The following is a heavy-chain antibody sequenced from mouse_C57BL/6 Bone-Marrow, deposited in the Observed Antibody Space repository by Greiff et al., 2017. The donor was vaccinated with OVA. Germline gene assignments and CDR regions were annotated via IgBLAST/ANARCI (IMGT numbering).Heavy chain of an antibody. D-gene: IGHD2-2*01. Sequence: EVHLVESGGDLVKPGGSLKLSCAASGFTFSSYGMSWVRQTPDKRLEWVATISSGGSYTYYPDSVKGRFTISRDNAKNTLYLQMSSLKSEDTAMYYCARLWLLYYFDYWGQGTTLTVSS. CDR1: GFTFSSYG. J-gene: IGHJ2*01. CDR3: ARLWLLYYFDY. CDR2: ISSGGSYT. V-gene: IGHV5-6*01.